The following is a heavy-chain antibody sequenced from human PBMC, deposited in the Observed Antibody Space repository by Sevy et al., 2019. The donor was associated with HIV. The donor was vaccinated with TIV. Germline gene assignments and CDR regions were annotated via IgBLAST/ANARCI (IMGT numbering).Heavy chain of an antibody. D-gene: IGHD5-12*01. CDR1: GFTFGDYA. Sequence: GGSLRLSCAASGFTFGDYAMSWFRQAPGKGLEWVAFIARNSYEAYGGTTEYAASVKGRFIISRDDSKSIAYLQMNSLKTEDTAVYYCSRGLATADTPEYYFDYWGQGTLVTVSS. CDR2: IARNSYEAYGGTT. CDR3: SRGLATADTPEYYFDY. V-gene: IGHV3-49*03. J-gene: IGHJ4*02.